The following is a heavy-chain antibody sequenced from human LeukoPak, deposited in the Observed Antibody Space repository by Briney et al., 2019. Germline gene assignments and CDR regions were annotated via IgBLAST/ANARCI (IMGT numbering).Heavy chain of an antibody. CDR3: AKGSRPGSSGYRNLDS. D-gene: IGHD3-22*01. CDR2: IYGGGST. Sequence: PGGSLTLSCAASGFTVSNNYMNWVRRAPGKGLEWVSLIYGGGSTNYEDSVKGRFTISRDTSKNTLYLQMNSLRVEDPAVYYCAKGSRPGSSGYRNLDSWGQGTLVTVSA. CDR1: GFTVSNNY. J-gene: IGHJ4*02. V-gene: IGHV3-53*01.